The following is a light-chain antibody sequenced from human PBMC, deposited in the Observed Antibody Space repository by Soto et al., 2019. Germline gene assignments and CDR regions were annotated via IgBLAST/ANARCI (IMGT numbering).Light chain of an antibody. CDR2: GAS. J-gene: IGKJ3*01. V-gene: IGKV3-20*01. Sequence: EIVLTQSPGTLSLSPGEGATLSCRASQTISNTYLAWYQQKPGQAPRLLIYGASSRATGIPDRFSGSGSGKDFTLTISRLEPEDFAVYYCQSYGRTVFTFGPGTKVDIK. CDR3: QSYGRTVFT. CDR1: QTISNTY.